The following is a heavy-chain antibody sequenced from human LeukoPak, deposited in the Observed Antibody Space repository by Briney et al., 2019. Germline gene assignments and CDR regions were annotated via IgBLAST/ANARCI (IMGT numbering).Heavy chain of an antibody. V-gene: IGHV1-18*01. CDR1: GGTFSSYA. CDR2: ISAYNGNT. CDR3: ASRDYTGYYDSSGYYSA. Sequence: ASVKVSCKASGGTFSSYAISWVRQAPGQGLEWMGWISAYNGNTNYAQKLQGRVTMTTDTSTSTAYMELRSLRSDDTAVYYCASRDYTGYYDSSGYYSAWGQGTLVTVSS. D-gene: IGHD3-22*01. J-gene: IGHJ5*02.